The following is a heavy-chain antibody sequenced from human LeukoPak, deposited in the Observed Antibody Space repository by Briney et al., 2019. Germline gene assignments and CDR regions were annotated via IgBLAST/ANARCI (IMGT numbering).Heavy chain of an antibody. CDR3: ARESPVGCTSTSCYIDY. V-gene: IGHV3-66*01. CDR2: IYSGGST. CDR1: GFTVSSNY. Sequence: TGGSLRLSCAASGFTVSSNYMSWVRQAPGKGLEWVSVIYSGGSTYYADSVRGRFTISRDNSKNTLYLQMNSLRAEDTAVYYCARESPVGCTSTSCYIDYWGQGTLVTVSS. D-gene: IGHD2-2*01. J-gene: IGHJ4*02.